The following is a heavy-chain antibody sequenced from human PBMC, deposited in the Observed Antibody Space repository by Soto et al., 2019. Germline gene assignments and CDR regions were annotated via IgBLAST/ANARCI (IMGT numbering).Heavy chain of an antibody. Sequence: SETLSLTCAVSGGSISGFFWTWVRQPPGMPLEGLGHVSASGSTVYNPSLQSRLTLSLDVSKNRFSLELTSVTAADTSTYFCARGGSTHYYYGLDVWGQGTTVTVSS. J-gene: IGHJ6*02. CDR2: VSASGST. D-gene: IGHD1-1*01. V-gene: IGHV4-59*10. CDR1: GGSISGFF. CDR3: ARGGSTHYYYGLDV.